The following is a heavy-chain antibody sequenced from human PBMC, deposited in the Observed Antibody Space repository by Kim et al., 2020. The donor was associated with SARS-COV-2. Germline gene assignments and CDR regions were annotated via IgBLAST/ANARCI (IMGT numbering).Heavy chain of an antibody. CDR2: IYYSGST. CDR3: ARETARYSSSWYYFDY. Sequence: SETLSLTCTVSGGSISSGGYYWSWIRQHPGKGLEWIGYIYYSGSTYYNPSLKSRVTISVDTSKNQFSLKLSSVTAADTAVYYCARETARYSSSWYYFDYWGQGTLVTVSS. D-gene: IGHD6-13*01. J-gene: IGHJ4*02. CDR1: GGSISSGGYY. V-gene: IGHV4-31*03.